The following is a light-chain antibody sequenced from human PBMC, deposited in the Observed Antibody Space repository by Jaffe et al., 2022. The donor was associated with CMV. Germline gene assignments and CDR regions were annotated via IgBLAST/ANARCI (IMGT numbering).Light chain of an antibody. CDR2: AAS. CDR3: QQSYSTWT. CDR1: QSISRS. J-gene: IGKJ1*01. Sequence: DIQMTQSPSSLSASVGDRVTISCRASQSISRSLNWYQHKPGKAPKLLIYAASSLQSGVPSRFSGSGSGTDFTLIISSLQPEDFATYYCQQSYSTWTFGQGTKVEI. V-gene: IGKV1-39*01.